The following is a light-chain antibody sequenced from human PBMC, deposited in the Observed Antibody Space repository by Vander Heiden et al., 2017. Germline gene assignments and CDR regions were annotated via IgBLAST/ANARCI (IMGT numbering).Light chain of an antibody. CDR3: QQYDNSPSLT. Sequence: DIQLTQSPSSLSASLGDRVTITCRASQEISNYLNWYQQKPGKAPKLLIYDASYLERGVASRFSGSGSGTEFTFTISSLQPEDIATYYCQQYDNSPSLTFGGGTKVEIK. CDR1: QEISNY. V-gene: IGKV1-33*01. CDR2: DAS. J-gene: IGKJ4*01.